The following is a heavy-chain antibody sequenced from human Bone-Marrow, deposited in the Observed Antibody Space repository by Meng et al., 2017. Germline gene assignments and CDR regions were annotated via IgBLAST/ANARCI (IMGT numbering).Heavy chain of an antibody. CDR2: FHHSGTT. V-gene: IGHV4-4*02. J-gene: IGHJ4*02. CDR1: GASVSSGYW. Sequence: VQLQDAGPGLVKPWGTLSLTCGVSGASVSSGYWWTWVRQPPGKGLEWIGEFHHSGTTNYNPSLRSRVTISVDTSKNQFSLRLTSVTAADTAVYYCAASPGWWRIDSWGQGTLVTVSS. CDR3: AASPGWWRIDS. D-gene: IGHD6-19*01.